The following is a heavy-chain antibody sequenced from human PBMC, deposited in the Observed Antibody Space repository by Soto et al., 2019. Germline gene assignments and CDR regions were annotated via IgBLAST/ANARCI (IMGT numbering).Heavy chain of an antibody. CDR3: SRDLRELISFDY. CDR1: GFTFSSYA. D-gene: IGHD1-26*01. Sequence: GGSLRLSCAASGFTFSSYAMSWVRQAPGKGLEWVSAISGSGGSTYYADSVKGRFTISRDNSKNTLYLQMNSLRAEDTAVYFCSRDLRELISFDYWGQGTLVTVSS. V-gene: IGHV3-23*01. J-gene: IGHJ4*02. CDR2: ISGSGGST.